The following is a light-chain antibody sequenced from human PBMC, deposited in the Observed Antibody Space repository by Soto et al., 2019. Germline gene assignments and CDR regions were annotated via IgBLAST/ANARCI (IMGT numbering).Light chain of an antibody. CDR3: QQCNNWPYT. CDR1: QSISSN. CDR2: GAS. Sequence: EIVMTQSPATLSVSPGETATLSCRASQSISSNLAWYQQTPGQAPRLLIYGASTRATGIPARFSGSGSGTEFTPTISSLQSEDFAVYYCQQCNNWPYTFGQGTKLEIK. V-gene: IGKV3-15*01. J-gene: IGKJ2*01.